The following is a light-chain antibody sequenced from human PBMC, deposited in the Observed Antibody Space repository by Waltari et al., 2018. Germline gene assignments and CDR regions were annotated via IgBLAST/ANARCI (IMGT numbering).Light chain of an antibody. CDR3: QQYSSFST. CDR1: QSVGTW. V-gene: IGKV1-5*03. J-gene: IGKJ2*01. Sequence: DIQMTQSPSTLSASVGDRVTISCRASQSVGTWLAWYQQKPGKAPKLLIYMASCLESGVPSRFSGSGSGTDFTLTISSLQPDDFATYSCQQYSSFSTFGQGTKV. CDR2: MAS.